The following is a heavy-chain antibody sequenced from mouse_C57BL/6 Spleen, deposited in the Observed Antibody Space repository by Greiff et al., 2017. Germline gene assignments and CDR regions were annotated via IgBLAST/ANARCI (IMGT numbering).Heavy chain of an antibody. CDR3: ARGPPFAY. Sequence: EVHLVESEGGLVQPGSSMKLSCTASGFTFSDYYMAWVRQVPEKGLEWVANINYDGSSTYYLDSLKSRFIISRDNAKNILYPQMSSLKSEDTATYYCARGPPFAYWGQGTLVTVSA. J-gene: IGHJ3*01. CDR2: INYDGSST. CDR1: GFTFSDYY. V-gene: IGHV5-16*01.